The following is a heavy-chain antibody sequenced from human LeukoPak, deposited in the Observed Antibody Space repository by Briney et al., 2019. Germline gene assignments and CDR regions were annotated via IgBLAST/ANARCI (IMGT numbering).Heavy chain of an antibody. D-gene: IGHD1-26*01. V-gene: IGHV3-23*01. Sequence: PGGSLRLSCAASGFTFSSSAMSWVRQAPGKGLEWVSGISGSGGSTYYADAVKGRFTISRDNSKNTLYLQMNSLRAEDTAVYYCAKAGSIRLDYWGQGNLVTVSS. CDR1: GFTFSSSA. J-gene: IGHJ4*02. CDR3: AKAGSIRLDY. CDR2: ISGSGGST.